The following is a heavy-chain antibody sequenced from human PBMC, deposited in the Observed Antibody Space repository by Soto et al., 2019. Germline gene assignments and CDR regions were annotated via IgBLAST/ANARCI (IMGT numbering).Heavy chain of an antibody. CDR2: ISYDGSNK. V-gene: IGHV3-30-3*01. CDR3: ARGYDFWSGYLYYYYYGMDV. D-gene: IGHD3-3*01. J-gene: IGHJ6*02. Sequence: GGSLRLSCAASGFTFSSYAMHWVRQAPGKGLEWVAVISYDGSNKYYADSVKGRFTISRDNSKNTLYPQMNSLRAEDTAVYYCARGYDFWSGYLYYYYYGMDVWGQGTTVTVSS. CDR1: GFTFSSYA.